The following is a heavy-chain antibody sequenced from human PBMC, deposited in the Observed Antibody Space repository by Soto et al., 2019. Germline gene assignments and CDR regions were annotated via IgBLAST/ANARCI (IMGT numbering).Heavy chain of an antibody. CDR1: GYTFSNYG. CDR3: ARGGGQKYCSRTSCYGGFYGMDV. J-gene: IGHJ6*02. D-gene: IGHD2-2*01. V-gene: IGHV1-18*04. CDR2: VSTYNSIS. Sequence: ASVKVSCKASGYTFSNYGISWVRQAPGQGLEWMAWVSTYNSISDYAEKFQDRVIMTTDTSTSTVYMELRGLRPDDTAVYFCARGGGQKYCSRTSCYGGFYGMDVWGQGTSVTVSS.